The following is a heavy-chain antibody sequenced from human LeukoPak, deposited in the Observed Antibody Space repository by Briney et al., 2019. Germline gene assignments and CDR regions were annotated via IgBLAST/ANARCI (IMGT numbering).Heavy chain of an antibody. CDR2: INPNSGGT. D-gene: IGHD3-10*01. V-gene: IGHV1-2*02. Sequence: GASVKVSCKASGYTFTGYYMHWARQAPGQGLEWMGWINPNSGGTNYAQKFQGRVTMTRDTSISTAYMELSRLRSDDTAVYYCARGSVFRWFGELLFPFDYWGQGTLVTVSS. CDR1: GYTFTGYY. CDR3: ARGSVFRWFGELLFPFDY. J-gene: IGHJ4*02.